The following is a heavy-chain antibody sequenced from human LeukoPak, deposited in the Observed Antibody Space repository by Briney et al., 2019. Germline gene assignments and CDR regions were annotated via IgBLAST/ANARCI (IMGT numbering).Heavy chain of an antibody. V-gene: IGHV3-33*01. J-gene: IGHJ4*02. CDR3: VRNLGAWSTVPEDSDSF. CDR2: IWYDGSNK. Sequence: PGGSLRLSCAASGFTFSTYGMNWVRQAPGKGLEWVAVIWYDGSNKYYADSVKGRFTISRDNSKNTLYLQMNSLRAEDTAMYYCVRNLGAWSTVPEDSDSFWGQGTLVTVSS. CDR1: GFTFSTYG. D-gene: IGHD3-16*01.